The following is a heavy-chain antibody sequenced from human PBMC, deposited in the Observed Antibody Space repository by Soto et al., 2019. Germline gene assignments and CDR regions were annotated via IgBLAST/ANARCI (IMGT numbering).Heavy chain of an antibody. CDR3: ARNTEAQYYYDSSGYYS. Sequence: TSETLSLTCTVSGGSISSGGYYWSWIRQHPGKGLEWIGYIYYSGSTYYNPSLKSRVTISVDTSKNQFSLKLSSVTAADTAVYYCARNTEAQYYYDSSGYYSGGQGTLVTVS. V-gene: IGHV4-31*02. D-gene: IGHD3-22*01. J-gene: IGHJ4*02. CDR2: IYYSGST. CDR1: GGSISSGGYY.